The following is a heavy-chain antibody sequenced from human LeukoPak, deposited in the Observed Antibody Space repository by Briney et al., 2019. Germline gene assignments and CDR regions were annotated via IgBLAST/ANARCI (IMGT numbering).Heavy chain of an antibody. J-gene: IGHJ6*03. CDR3: ARVGGYQEDYYYMDV. V-gene: IGHV3-30*04. CDR1: GFTFSSYA. CDR2: ISYDGSNK. D-gene: IGHD6-13*01. Sequence: PGGSLRLSCAASGFTFSSYAMHWVRQAPGKGLEWVAVISYDGSNKYYADSVKGRFTISRDNSKNTLYLQMNSLRAEDTAVYYCARVGGYQEDYYYMDVWGKGTTVPVSS.